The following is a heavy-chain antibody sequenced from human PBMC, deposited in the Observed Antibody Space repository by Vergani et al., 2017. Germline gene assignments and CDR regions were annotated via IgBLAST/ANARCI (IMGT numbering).Heavy chain of an antibody. J-gene: IGHJ6*02. Sequence: EVQLLESGGDLVQPGGSLRLSCAASGFTFNHYAMNWVRQAPGKGLEWGSGISGSGGSTYYAGSVKGRFTISRDSSKNTLYLQMNSLSAEDTAVYYCAKANPRNSGYDYLYYYHAMDVWGQGTTVTVSS. CDR1: GFTFNHYA. CDR2: ISGSGGST. CDR3: AKANPRNSGYDYLYYYHAMDV. V-gene: IGHV3-23*01. D-gene: IGHD5-12*01.